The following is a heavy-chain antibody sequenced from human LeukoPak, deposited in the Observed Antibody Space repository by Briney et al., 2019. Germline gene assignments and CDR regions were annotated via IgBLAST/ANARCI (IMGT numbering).Heavy chain of an antibody. CDR2: IYYSGST. D-gene: IGHD3-22*01. V-gene: IGHV4-39*01. J-gene: IGHJ4*02. CDR1: GGSISSSSYY. Sequence: PSETLSLTCTVSGGSISSSSYYWGWIRQPPGKGLEWIGSIYYSGSTYYNPSLKSRVTISVDTSKNQFSLKLGSVTAADTAVYYCARASYSYDINGWVPFDYWGQGTLVTVSS. CDR3: ARASYSYDINGWVPFDY.